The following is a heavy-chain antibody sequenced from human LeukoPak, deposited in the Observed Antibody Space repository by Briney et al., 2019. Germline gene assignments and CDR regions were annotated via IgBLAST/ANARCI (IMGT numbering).Heavy chain of an antibody. CDR3: ARVGDYGGIHY. CDR2: IIPILGIA. CDR1: GGTFSSYA. D-gene: IGHD4-17*01. J-gene: IGHJ4*02. Sequence: SVKVSCKASGGTFSSYAISWVRQAPGQGLEWMGRIIPILGIANYAQKFQGRVTITADKSTSTAYMELSSLRSEDTAVYYCARVGDYGGIHYWGQGTPVTVSS. V-gene: IGHV1-69*04.